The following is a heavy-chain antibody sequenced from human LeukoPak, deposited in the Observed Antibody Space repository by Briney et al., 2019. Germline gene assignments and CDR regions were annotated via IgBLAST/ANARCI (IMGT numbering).Heavy chain of an antibody. V-gene: IGHV1-2*02. CDR3: ARDCSGGSCYYNMDY. Sequence: ASVKVSCKASGYTFTGYYMHWVRQAPGQGLEWMGWINPNSGGTNYAQKFQGRVTMTRDTSISTAYMELSRLRSDDTAAYYCARDCSGGSCYYNMDYWGQGTLVTVSS. CDR2: INPNSGGT. J-gene: IGHJ4*02. CDR1: GYTFTGYY. D-gene: IGHD2-15*01.